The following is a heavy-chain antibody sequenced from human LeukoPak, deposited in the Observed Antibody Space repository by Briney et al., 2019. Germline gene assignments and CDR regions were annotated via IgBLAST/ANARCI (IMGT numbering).Heavy chain of an antibody. V-gene: IGHV3-15*01. J-gene: IGHJ4*02. CDR2: IKSKADGETT. D-gene: IGHD2-21*02. CDR1: GFTFSNYE. CDR3: TTRVVTTNDY. Sequence: GGSLRLSCTVSGFTFSNYEMNWVRQAPGKGLEWVGRIKSKADGETTDCAAPMKGRFTISRDDSKNMLYLQMDSLKTEDTAVYYCTTRVVTTNDYWGQGTLVTVSS.